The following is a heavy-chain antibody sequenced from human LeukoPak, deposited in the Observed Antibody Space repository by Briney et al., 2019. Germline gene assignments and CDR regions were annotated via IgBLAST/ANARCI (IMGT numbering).Heavy chain of an antibody. J-gene: IGHJ4*02. V-gene: IGHV4-39*07. CDR3: GRDSVEMGTIHSDY. D-gene: IGHD5-24*01. CDR1: GGSISSSNYF. Sequence: SSETLSLTCTVSGGSISSSNYFWGWIRQAPGKGLKWIGGIYYSGSTYYNPSLKSRVTISADMSKNQFSLRLYSVTAADTAVYYCGRDSVEMGTIHSDYWGQGTLVTVSS. CDR2: IYYSGST.